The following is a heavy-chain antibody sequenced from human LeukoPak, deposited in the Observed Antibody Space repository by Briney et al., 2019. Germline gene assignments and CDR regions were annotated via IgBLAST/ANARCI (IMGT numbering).Heavy chain of an antibody. D-gene: IGHD3-16*02. CDR3: ARGESRIETPSY. CDR2: INHSGST. Sequence: PSETLSLTCAVSGYSISSGYYWDWIRQPPGKGLEWIGTINHSGSTNYNPSLKSRVTISVDTSKNQFSLKLSSVTAADTAVYYCARGESRIETPSYWGQGTLVTVSS. V-gene: IGHV4-38-2*01. CDR1: GYSISSGYY. J-gene: IGHJ4*02.